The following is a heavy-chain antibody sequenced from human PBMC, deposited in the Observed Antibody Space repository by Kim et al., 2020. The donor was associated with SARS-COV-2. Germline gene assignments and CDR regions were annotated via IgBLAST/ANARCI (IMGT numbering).Heavy chain of an antibody. J-gene: IGHJ6*02. CDR2: IIPILGIA. CDR1: GGTFSSYT. V-gene: IGHV1-69*02. D-gene: IGHD3-10*01. CDR3: ASTYYYGSGTQTSTDYYYYGLDV. Sequence: SVKVSCKASGGTFSSYTISWVRQAPGQGLEWMGRIIPILGIANYAQKFQGRVTITADKSTSTAYMELSSLRSEDTAVYYCASTYYYGSGTQTSTDYYYYGLDVSVQGTTVTVSS.